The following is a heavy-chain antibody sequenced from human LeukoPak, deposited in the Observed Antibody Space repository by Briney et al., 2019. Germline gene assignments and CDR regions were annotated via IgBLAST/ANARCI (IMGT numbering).Heavy chain of an antibody. D-gene: IGHD2-2*01. CDR2: IYTSGST. CDR3: ARLTIVPADDYYYYMDV. Sequence: PSETLSLTCTVSGGSISSYYWSWIRQPAGKGLEWIGRIYTSGSTNYDPSLKSRVTMSVDTSKNQFSLKLSSVTAADTAVYYCARLTIVPADDYYYYMDVWGKGTTVTVSS. V-gene: IGHV4-4*07. J-gene: IGHJ6*03. CDR1: GGSISSYY.